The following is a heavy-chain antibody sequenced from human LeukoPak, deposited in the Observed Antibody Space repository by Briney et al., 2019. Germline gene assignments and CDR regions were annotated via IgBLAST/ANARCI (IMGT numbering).Heavy chain of an antibody. J-gene: IGHJ4*02. CDR3: AKARLAYCGGDCYSPDY. CDR1: GFTFSSYA. D-gene: IGHD2-21*01. Sequence: GGSLRLSCAASGFTFSSYAMHWVRQAPGKGLEWVSVIYSGGSTYYADSVKGRFTISRDNSKNTLYLQMNSLRAEDTAVYYCAKARLAYCGGDCYSPDYWGQGTLVTVSS. CDR2: IYSGGST. V-gene: IGHV3-23*03.